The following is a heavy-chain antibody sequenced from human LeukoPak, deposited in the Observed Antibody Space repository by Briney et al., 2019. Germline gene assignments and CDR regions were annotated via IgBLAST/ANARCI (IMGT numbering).Heavy chain of an antibody. CDR2: IHPGEYER. V-gene: IGHV5-51*01. CDR3: ARGGIAAAGFDY. CDR1: GYRFTSYW. D-gene: IGHD6-13*01. Sequence: GDSLKISCKASGYRFTSYWIGWVRQMPGKGLEWMGVIHPGEYERRYSPSFEGQVTISADKSISTAYMQWSSLKASDTAMYYCARGGIAAAGFDYWGQGTLVTVSS. J-gene: IGHJ4*02.